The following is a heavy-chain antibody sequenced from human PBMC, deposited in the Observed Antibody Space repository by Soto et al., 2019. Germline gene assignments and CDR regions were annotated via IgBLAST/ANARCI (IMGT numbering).Heavy chain of an antibody. D-gene: IGHD3-3*01. CDR3: ASLYDFWSGYSPDYYYCGMDV. CDR2: IYYSGST. J-gene: IGHJ6*02. CDR1: GGSISSSSYY. Sequence: SETLSLTCTVSGGSISSSSYYWGWIRQPPGKGLEWIGSIYYSGSTYYNPSLKSRVTISVDTSKNQFSLKLSSVTAADTAVYYCASLYDFWSGYSPDYYYCGMDVWGQGTTVTVSS. V-gene: IGHV4-39*01.